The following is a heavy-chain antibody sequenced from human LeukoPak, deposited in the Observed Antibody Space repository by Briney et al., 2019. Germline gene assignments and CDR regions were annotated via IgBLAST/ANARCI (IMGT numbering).Heavy chain of an antibody. Sequence: SVKVTCKASGGTFSSYAISWVRQAPGQGLEWMGGIIPIFGTANYAQKFQGRVTITADESTSTAYMELSSLRSEDTAVYYCAMRYYYDSSGYYYASFDYWGQGTLVTVSS. J-gene: IGHJ4*02. D-gene: IGHD3-22*01. CDR1: GGTFSSYA. CDR3: AMRYYYDSSGYYYASFDY. V-gene: IGHV1-69*13. CDR2: IIPIFGTA.